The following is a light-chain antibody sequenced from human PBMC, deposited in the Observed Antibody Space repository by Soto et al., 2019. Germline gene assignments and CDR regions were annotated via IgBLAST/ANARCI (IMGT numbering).Light chain of an antibody. Sequence: DIVLTQTRLSSPVTLGQPASISCRSSQSLVHIDGNTYFNWLQQRPAQPPRLLIYKISNRFPGVPDRFSGSGAGTDFTLKISRVEAEDVGVYYCMQATQSYTFGQGTRLDIK. CDR3: MQATQSYT. CDR2: KIS. CDR1: QSLVHIDGNTY. V-gene: IGKV2-24*01. J-gene: IGKJ2*01.